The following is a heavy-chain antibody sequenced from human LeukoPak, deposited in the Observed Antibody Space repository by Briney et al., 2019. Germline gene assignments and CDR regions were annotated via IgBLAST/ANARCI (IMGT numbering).Heavy chain of an antibody. CDR1: GFTFSHYA. D-gene: IGHD3-22*01. J-gene: IGHJ4*02. CDR3: AKEGDYYSSSGCHKRGIDY. CDR2: IWYDGSHD. V-gene: IGHV3-33*06. Sequence: PGTSLRLSCAASGFTFSHYAMHWVRQAPGKGLEWVAVIWYDGSHDTYTDSVKGRFTVSRDNFKNALHLQMNSLRVEDTAVYYCAKEGDYYSSSGCHKRGIDYWGQGTLVTVSS.